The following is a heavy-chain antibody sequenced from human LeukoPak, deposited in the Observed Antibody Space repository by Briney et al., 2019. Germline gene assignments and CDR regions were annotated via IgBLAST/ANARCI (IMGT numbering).Heavy chain of an antibody. CDR2: IKQDGSEK. D-gene: IGHD6-19*01. J-gene: IGHJ4*02. CDR3: ARDEAKFSGWFETYYFDY. CDR1: GFTFSSYA. Sequence: GGSLRLSCAASGFTFSSYAMSWVRQAPGKGLEWVANIKQDGSEKYYVDSVKGRFTISRDNAKNSLYLQMNSLRAEDTAVYYCARDEAKFSGWFETYYFDYWGQGTLVTVSS. V-gene: IGHV3-7*03.